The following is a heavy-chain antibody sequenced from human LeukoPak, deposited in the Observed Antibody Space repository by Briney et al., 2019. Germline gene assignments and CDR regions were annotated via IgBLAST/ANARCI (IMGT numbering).Heavy chain of an antibody. V-gene: IGHV3-30*02. Sequence: QPGGSLRLSCAASGFTFSSYGMHWVRQAPGKGLEWVAFIRYDGSNKYYADSVKGRFTISRDDSKNTLYLQMNSLRAEDTAVYYCARGDRITGTTFRLDYWGQGTLVTVSS. CDR3: ARGDRITGTTFRLDY. CDR2: IRYDGSNK. J-gene: IGHJ4*02. CDR1: GFTFSSYG. D-gene: IGHD1-7*01.